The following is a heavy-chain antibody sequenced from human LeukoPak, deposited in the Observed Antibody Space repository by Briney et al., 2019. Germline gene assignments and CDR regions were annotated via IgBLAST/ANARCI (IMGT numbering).Heavy chain of an antibody. Sequence: GSSVKVSCKASGGTFSSYAISWVRQAPGQGLEWMGGIIPIFSTANYAQKFQGRVTITADESTSTAYMELSSLRSEDTAVYYCAREGSDYSNYGTLDYWGQGTLVTVSS. CDR3: AREGSDYSNYGTLDY. CDR2: IIPIFSTA. D-gene: IGHD4-11*01. CDR1: GGTFSSYA. V-gene: IGHV1-69*01. J-gene: IGHJ4*02.